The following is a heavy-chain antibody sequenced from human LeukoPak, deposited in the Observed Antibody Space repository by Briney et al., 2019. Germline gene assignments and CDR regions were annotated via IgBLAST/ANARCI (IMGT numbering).Heavy chain of an antibody. CDR2: INHSGST. Sequence: PSETLSLTCAVYGGSFSGYYWSWIRQPPGKGLEWIGEINHSGSTNYNPSLKSRVTISVDTSKNQFSLKLSSVTAADTAVYYCAREGTWTVVSKYHDILYYFDYWGQGTLVTVSS. CDR1: GGSFSGYY. J-gene: IGHJ4*02. V-gene: IGHV4-34*01. D-gene: IGHD3/OR15-3a*01. CDR3: AREGTWTVVSKYHDILYYFDY.